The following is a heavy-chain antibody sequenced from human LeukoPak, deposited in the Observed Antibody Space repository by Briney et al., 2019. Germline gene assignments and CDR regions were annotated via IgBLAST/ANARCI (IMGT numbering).Heavy chain of an antibody. J-gene: IGHJ5*02. V-gene: IGHV6-1*01. CDR3: ARAFGSGSYWTCDP. D-gene: IGHD3-10*01. CDR1: GDSVSSNSAA. CDR2: TCYRSKWYN. Sequence: SQTLSLTCAISGDSVSSNSAAWNWIRQSPSRGLEWLGRTCYRSKWYNDYAASVKSRITINPDTSKNQFSLQLNSVTPEDTAVYYCARAFGSGSYWTCDPWGQGTLVTVSS.